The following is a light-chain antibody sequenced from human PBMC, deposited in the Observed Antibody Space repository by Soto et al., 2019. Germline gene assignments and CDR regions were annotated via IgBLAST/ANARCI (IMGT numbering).Light chain of an antibody. V-gene: IGKV3-11*01. CDR1: QSVTSY. CDR2: DAS. J-gene: IGKJ1*01. CDR3: QHYNSYSEA. Sequence: EFVLSQSPATLSFPPGERATLSCRASQSVTSYLAWYQQKPGQAPRLLIYDASNRATGIPARFSGSGSGTEFTLTISSLQPDDFATYYCQHYNSYSEAFGQGTKVAI.